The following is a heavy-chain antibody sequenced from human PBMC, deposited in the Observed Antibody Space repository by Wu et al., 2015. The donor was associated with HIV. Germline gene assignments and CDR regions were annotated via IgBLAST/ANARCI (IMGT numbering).Heavy chain of an antibody. D-gene: IGHD3-16*01. CDR2: INPNDGGT. CDR1: GYNFRGYY. Sequence: QVQLVQSGAEVKKPGASLKVSCKASGYNFRGYYIHWVRQAPGQGLEWMGRINPNDGGTHYAQKFQGRVTLTRDTSISTAYMELTSLRPDDTAVFYCTRGPSTTAKEVGGYWLDPWGQGTLVTVSA. J-gene: IGHJ5*02. V-gene: IGHV1-2*06. CDR3: TRGPSTTAKEVGGYWLDP.